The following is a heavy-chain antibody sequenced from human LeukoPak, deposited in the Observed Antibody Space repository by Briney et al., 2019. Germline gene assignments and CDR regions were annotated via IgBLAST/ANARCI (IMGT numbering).Heavy chain of an antibody. CDR2: ISSSSYI. CDR3: ARMIFQADDAFDI. J-gene: IGHJ3*02. CDR1: GFTFSSYS. Sequence: PGGSLRLSCAASGFTFSSYSMNWVRQAPGKGLEWVSSISSSSYIYYADSVKGRFTISRDNAKNTLYLQMGSLRAEDMAVYYCARMIFQADDAFDIWGQGTMVTVSS. D-gene: IGHD3-9*01. V-gene: IGHV3-21*01.